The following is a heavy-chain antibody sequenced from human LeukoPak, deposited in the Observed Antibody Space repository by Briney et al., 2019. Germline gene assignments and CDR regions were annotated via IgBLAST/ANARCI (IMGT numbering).Heavy chain of an antibody. CDR1: GDSISSYY. Sequence: SETLSLTCSVSGDSISSYYWSWIRQPPGEGLQWIGYIFYSGSTNYNASLRSRVAISVDTSKNQFSLRLTSVTAADTAVYYCAGRSARYFDHWGQGALVTVSS. V-gene: IGHV4-59*01. D-gene: IGHD1-26*01. CDR3: AGRSARYFDH. J-gene: IGHJ4*02. CDR2: IFYSGST.